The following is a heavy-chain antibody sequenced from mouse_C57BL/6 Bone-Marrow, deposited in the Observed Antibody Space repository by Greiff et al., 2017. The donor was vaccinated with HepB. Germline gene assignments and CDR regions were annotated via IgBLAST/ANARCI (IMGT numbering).Heavy chain of an antibody. CDR1: GFTFSSYT. V-gene: IGHV5-9*01. CDR2: ISGGGGNT. CDR3: ARHGSSPYWYFDV. J-gene: IGHJ1*03. Sequence: EVKVVESGGGLVKPGGSLKLSCAASGFTFSSYTMSWVRQTPEKRLEWVATISGGGGNTYYPDSVKGRFTISRDNAKNTLCLQMSSLRSEDTALYYCARHGSSPYWYFDVWGTGTTVTVSS. D-gene: IGHD1-1*01.